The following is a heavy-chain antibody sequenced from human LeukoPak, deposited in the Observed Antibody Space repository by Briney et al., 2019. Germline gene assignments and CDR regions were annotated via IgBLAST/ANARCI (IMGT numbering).Heavy chain of an antibody. Sequence: PGGSLRLSCVASGFTFSSHSMNWVRQAPGKGLEWIASISSGSDHIYYADSVKGRFTISRDNAKNTVDLQMNSLRGEDTAVYYCARDAGDCGGDCPRWFDPWGQGTLVTVSS. CDR2: ISSGSDHI. V-gene: IGHV3-21*01. CDR1: GFTFSSHS. D-gene: IGHD2-21*02. CDR3: ARDAGDCGGDCPRWFDP. J-gene: IGHJ5*02.